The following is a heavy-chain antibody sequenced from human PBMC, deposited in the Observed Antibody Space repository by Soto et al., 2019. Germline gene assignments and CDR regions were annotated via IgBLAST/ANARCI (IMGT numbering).Heavy chain of an antibody. V-gene: IGHV1-8*01. CDR3: AKNADFFHYHMDV. J-gene: IGHJ6*03. CDR2: MNPSSGNT. CDR1: GVTFGNYE. Sequence: QVLLMQSGAEVWKPGASVTVSCEASGVTFGNYETNWERQAPGQGLEWLGWMNPSSGNTGYEQKFQGRVSMTRITSTHTAYMELRSLTSEHTAVYYCAKNADFFHYHMDVWGEGTTVTVSS. D-gene: IGHD3-10*01.